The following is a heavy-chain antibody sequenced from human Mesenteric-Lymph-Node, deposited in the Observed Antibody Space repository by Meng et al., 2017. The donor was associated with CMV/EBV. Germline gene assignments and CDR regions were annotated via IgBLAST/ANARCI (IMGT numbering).Heavy chain of an antibody. Sequence: GGSLRLSCAASGFTFSNYAMHWARQAPGMGLEWVAVISYDGSNKYYADSVKGRFTISRDNSNNTLYLQMHSLRAEDTAVYYCARQAPYCSSTSCYTGGPDYWGQGTLVTVSS. J-gene: IGHJ4*02. CDR2: ISYDGSNK. V-gene: IGHV3-30*04. CDR1: GFTFSNYA. D-gene: IGHD2-2*02. CDR3: ARQAPYCSSTSCYTGGPDY.